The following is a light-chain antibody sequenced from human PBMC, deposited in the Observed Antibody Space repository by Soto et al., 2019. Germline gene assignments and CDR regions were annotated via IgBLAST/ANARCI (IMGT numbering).Light chain of an antibody. CDR1: QSVSSKY. Sequence: EIVLTQSPGTLSLSPGERATLSCRASQSVSSKYLAWYQQKPGQAPRVLIYGTSIRASGVPERFSGGGSGTDFTLPITRLEPEDFAVYYCQQYGNSLFTFGPGTKVDFK. J-gene: IGKJ3*01. V-gene: IGKV3-20*01. CDR2: GTS. CDR3: QQYGNSLFT.